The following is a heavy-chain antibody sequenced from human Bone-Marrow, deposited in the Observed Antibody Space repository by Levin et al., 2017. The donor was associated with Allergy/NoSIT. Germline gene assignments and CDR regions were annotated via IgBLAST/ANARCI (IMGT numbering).Heavy chain of an antibody. D-gene: IGHD2-15*01. J-gene: IGHJ4*02. CDR1: GYTFTGYY. CDR3: ARALRYCSGGSCYPGD. V-gene: IGHV1-2*02. CDR2: INPNSGGT. Sequence: ASVKVSCKASGYTFTGYYMHWVRQAPGQGLEWMGWINPNSGGTNYAQKFQGRVTMTRDTSISTAYMELSRLRSDDTAVYYCARALRYCSGGSCYPGDWGQGTLVTVSS.